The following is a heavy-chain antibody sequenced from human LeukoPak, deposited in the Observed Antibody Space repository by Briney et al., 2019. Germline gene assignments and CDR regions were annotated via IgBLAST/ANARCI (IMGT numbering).Heavy chain of an antibody. Sequence: GGSLRLSCAASGFTFSSYWMSWVRQAPGKGLEWVANIKQDGSEKYYVDSVKGRFAISRDNAKNSLYLQMNSLRAEDTAVYYCAGDPRSSTSFPNWFDPWGQGTLVTVSS. V-gene: IGHV3-7*01. D-gene: IGHD2-2*01. J-gene: IGHJ5*02. CDR2: IKQDGSEK. CDR1: GFTFSSYW. CDR3: AGDPRSSTSFPNWFDP.